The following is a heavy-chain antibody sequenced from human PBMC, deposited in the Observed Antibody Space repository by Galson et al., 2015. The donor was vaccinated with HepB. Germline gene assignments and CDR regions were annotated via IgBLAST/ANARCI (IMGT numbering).Heavy chain of an antibody. CDR2: ISAYNGNT. CDR3: ARDEISDFGVVTLDYYYYMDV. CDR1: GYTFTSYG. D-gene: IGHD3-3*01. V-gene: IGHV1-18*01. Sequence: SVKVSCKASGYTFTSYGISWVRQAPGQGLEWMGWISAYNGNTNYAQKLQGRVTMTTDTSTSTAYMELRSLRSDDTAVYYCARDEISDFGVVTLDYYYYMDVWGKGTTVTVSS. J-gene: IGHJ6*03.